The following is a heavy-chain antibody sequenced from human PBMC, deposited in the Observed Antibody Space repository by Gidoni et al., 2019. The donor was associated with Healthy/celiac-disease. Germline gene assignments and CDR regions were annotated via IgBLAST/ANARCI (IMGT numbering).Heavy chain of an antibody. CDR2: IVVGSGNT. D-gene: IGHD3-22*01. V-gene: IGHV1-58*01. CDR3: AAPVHYDSSGWYFDL. Sequence: QMQLVQSGPEVKKPGTSVKVSCQASGFTFTSSAVQWVRQARGQRLEWIGWIVVGSGNTNYAQKFQERVTITRDMSTSTAYMELSSLRSEDTAVYYCAAPVHYDSSGWYFDLWGRGTLVTVSS. J-gene: IGHJ2*01. CDR1: GFTFTSSA.